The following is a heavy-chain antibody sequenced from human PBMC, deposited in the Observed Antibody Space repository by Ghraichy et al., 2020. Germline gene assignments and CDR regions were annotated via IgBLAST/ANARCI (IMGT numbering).Heavy chain of an antibody. J-gene: IGHJ4*02. CDR3: ARGNGYGDGVALSYFAL. CDR1: GDSFNSVGYY. D-gene: IGHD4-17*01. CDR2: IFSSGDT. V-gene: IGHV4-31*03. Sequence: SETLSLTCTVSGDSFNSVGYYWSWLRQYPGKGLEWIGYIFSSGDTFYTPSLKIRASISVDTSQNQFSLHLTSVTSAATALSYCARGNGYGDGVALSYFALWGQGTQVSVSS.